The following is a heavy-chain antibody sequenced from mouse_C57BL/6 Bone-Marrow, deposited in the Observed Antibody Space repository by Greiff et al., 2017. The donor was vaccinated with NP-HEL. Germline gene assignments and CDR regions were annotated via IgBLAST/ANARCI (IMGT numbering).Heavy chain of an antibody. CDR2: IWSGGST. J-gene: IGHJ3*01. CDR1: GFSLTSYG. CDR3: ALTRAQATFWFAY. Sequence: QVQLKESGPGLVQPSQSLSITCTVSGFSLTSYGVHWVRQSPGKGLEWLGVIWSGGSTDYNAAFISRLSISKDNSKSQVFFKMNSLQADDTAIYYCALTRAQATFWFAYWGQGTLVTVSA. D-gene: IGHD3-2*02. V-gene: IGHV2-2*01.